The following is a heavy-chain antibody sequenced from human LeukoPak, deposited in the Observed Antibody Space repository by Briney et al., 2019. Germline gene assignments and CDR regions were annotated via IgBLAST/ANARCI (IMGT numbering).Heavy chain of an antibody. CDR2: IKQDGSEK. Sequence: PGRSLRLSCAASGFTFSNYVMHWVRQAPGKGLEWVANIKQDGSEKYYVDSVKGRFTISRDNAKNSLYLQMNSLRAEDTAVYFCAREWPLLGPWGQGTLVTVSS. CDR1: GFTFSNYV. J-gene: IGHJ5*02. D-gene: IGHD5-24*01. V-gene: IGHV3-7*01. CDR3: AREWPLLGP.